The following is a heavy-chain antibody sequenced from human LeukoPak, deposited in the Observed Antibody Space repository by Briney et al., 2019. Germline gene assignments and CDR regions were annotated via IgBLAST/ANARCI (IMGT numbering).Heavy chain of an antibody. V-gene: IGHV1-2*02. CDR1: GGTFSSYD. Sequence: ASVKVSCKASGGTFSSYDINWVRQAPGQGLEWMGWINPNTGGTNNAQKFQGRVTMTRDTSISTAYMELSRLRSDDTAVYYCASFFVVVPAAILSIAARDDAFDIWGQGTMVTVSS. D-gene: IGHD2-2*02. CDR3: ASFFVVVPAAILSIAARDDAFDI. J-gene: IGHJ3*02. CDR2: INPNTGGT.